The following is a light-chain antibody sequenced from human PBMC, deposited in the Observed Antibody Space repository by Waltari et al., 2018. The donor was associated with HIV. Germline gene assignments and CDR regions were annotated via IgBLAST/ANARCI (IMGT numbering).Light chain of an antibody. CDR3: SSWDGTLYGVA. V-gene: IGLV1-44*01. CDR1: SSNIGSNY. CDR2: TNT. J-gene: IGLJ2*01. Sequence: QSVLTQPPSASGTPGQRVTISCSGSSSNIGSNYVSWYQQLPGTAPKLLIYTNTQRPSGVPDRFSGSKSGTSASLAISGLQSEDEALYYCSSWDGTLYGVAFGGGTKVTVL.